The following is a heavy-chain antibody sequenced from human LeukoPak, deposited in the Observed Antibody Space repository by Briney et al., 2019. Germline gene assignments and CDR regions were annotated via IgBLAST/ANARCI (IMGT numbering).Heavy chain of an antibody. CDR3: AKPYCSSTSCYNYFDY. D-gene: IGHD2-2*02. V-gene: IGHV3-30*02. CDR2: IRYDGSNK. CDR1: GFTFSSYG. J-gene: IGHJ4*02. Sequence: PGGSLRLSCAASGFTFSSYGMHWVRQAPGKGLEWVAFIRYDGSNKYYADSVKGRFTISRDNSKNTLYLQMNSLRAEDTAVYYCAKPYCSSTSCYNYFDYWGQGTLVTVSS.